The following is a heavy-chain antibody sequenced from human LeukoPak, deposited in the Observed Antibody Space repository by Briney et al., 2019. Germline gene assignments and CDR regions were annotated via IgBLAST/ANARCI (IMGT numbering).Heavy chain of an antibody. CDR3: ARVIYGSASHPFDS. J-gene: IGHJ4*02. Sequence: SETLSLTCTVSGGSISSYYWTWIRQPPGKGLEWLGYIYYSGSTNYNPSLKNRVTISVDTSKNQFYLKLSPVTAADTAVYYCARVIYGSASHPFDSWGQGTLVTVSS. CDR1: GGSISSYY. D-gene: IGHD3-10*01. V-gene: IGHV4-59*01. CDR2: IYYSGST.